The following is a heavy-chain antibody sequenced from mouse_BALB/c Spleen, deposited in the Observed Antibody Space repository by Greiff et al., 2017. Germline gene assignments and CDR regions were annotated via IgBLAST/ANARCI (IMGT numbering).Heavy chain of an antibody. CDR3: ARRLYGSSYGFDY. Sequence: EVQLVESGGGLVQPGGSRKLSCAASGFTFSSFGMHWVRQAPEKGLEWVAYISSGSSTIYYADTVKGRFTISRDNPKNTLFLQMTSLRSEDTAMYYCARRLYGSSYGFDYWGQGTTLTVSS. V-gene: IGHV5-17*02. D-gene: IGHD1-1*01. CDR1: GFTFSSFG. J-gene: IGHJ2*01. CDR2: ISSGSSTI.